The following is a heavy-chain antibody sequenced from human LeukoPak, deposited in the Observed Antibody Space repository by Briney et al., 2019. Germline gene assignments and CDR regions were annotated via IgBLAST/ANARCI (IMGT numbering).Heavy chain of an antibody. Sequence: GSSVKVSCKASGATFSSYAISWVRQAPGQGLEWMGRIIPIFGIANYAQKFQGRVTITADKSTSTAYMELSSLRSEDTAVYYCARSAPGAFDIWGQWTMVTVSS. CDR1: GATFSSYA. V-gene: IGHV1-69*04. J-gene: IGHJ3*02. CDR3: ARSAPGAFDI. CDR2: IIPIFGIA.